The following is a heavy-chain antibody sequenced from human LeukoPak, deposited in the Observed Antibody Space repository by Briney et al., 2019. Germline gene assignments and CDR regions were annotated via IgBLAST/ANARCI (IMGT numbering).Heavy chain of an antibody. Sequence: SETLSLTCTVSGYSFNSGYYWGWIRQAPGEGLEWIGNIHHSGSTYYNPSLKSRVTISVDSSKNEFSLKLNSVTAADTAVYYCAKQRGATPYYFDYWGQGTLVTVSS. CDR2: IHHSGST. J-gene: IGHJ4*02. CDR1: GYSFNSGYY. V-gene: IGHV4-38-2*02. D-gene: IGHD1-26*01. CDR3: AKQRGATPYYFDY.